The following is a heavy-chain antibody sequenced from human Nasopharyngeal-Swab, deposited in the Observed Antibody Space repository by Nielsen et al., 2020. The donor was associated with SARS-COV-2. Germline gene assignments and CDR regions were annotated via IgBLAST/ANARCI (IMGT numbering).Heavy chain of an antibody. CDR3: ARDHVPVGYYETWFAP. CDR2: INHAAET. D-gene: IGHD3-22*01. CDR1: GFTFQKFP. V-gene: IGHV3-23*01. J-gene: IGHJ5*02. Sequence: GESLKISCGASGFTFQKFPIAWVRQAPGNGLGWVSIINHAAETFYADSARGRFTISRDNSMNTLYLQMNGLMADDTALYYFARDHVPVGYYETWFAPWGQGTLVTVSS.